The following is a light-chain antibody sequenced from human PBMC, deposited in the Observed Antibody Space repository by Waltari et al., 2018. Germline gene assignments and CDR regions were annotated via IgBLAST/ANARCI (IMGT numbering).Light chain of an antibody. CDR2: GAS. CDR3: QQYGSSPPNT. J-gene: IGKJ4*01. V-gene: IGKV3-20*01. CDR1: QNVSSSY. Sequence: EIVMTQSPATLSVSPGERATLSCRASQNVSSSYLAWYQQKPGQAPRLLIYGASSRATGIPDRFSGSGSGTDFTLTISRLEPEDFAVYYCQQYGSSPPNTFGGGTKVEIK.